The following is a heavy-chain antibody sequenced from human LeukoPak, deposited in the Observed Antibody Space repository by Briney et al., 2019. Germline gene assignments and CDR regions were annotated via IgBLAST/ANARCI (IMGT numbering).Heavy chain of an antibody. Sequence: ASVKVSCEASGYTFTGYYMHWVRQAPGQGLEWMGWINPNSGGTNYAQKFQGRVTMTRDTSISTAYMELSRLRSDDTAVYYCASRGDYGDYEYYMDVWGKGTTVTISS. CDR2: INPNSGGT. CDR3: ASRGDYGDYEYYMDV. J-gene: IGHJ6*03. V-gene: IGHV1-2*02. D-gene: IGHD4-17*01. CDR1: GYTFTGYY.